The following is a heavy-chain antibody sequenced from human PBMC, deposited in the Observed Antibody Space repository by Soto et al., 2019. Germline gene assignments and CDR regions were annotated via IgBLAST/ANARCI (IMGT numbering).Heavy chain of an antibody. CDR1: GYTFTSYA. J-gene: IGHJ4*01. Sequence: QVQLVQSGAEVKKPGASVKVSCKASGYTFTSYAMHWVRQAPGQRLEWMGWINARNGNTKYSQKFQGRVTITRDTSESTAYLELSSLRSEDTAVYYCARLLGYCSGGSCHDYWGHGTLVTVSS. CDR2: INARNGNT. D-gene: IGHD2-15*01. V-gene: IGHV1-3*01. CDR3: ARLLGYCSGGSCHDY.